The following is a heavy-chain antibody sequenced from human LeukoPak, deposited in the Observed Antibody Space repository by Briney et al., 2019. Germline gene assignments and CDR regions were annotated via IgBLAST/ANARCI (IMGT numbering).Heavy chain of an antibody. J-gene: IGHJ3*02. CDR3: ARSPYYYDSSGYGI. CDR1: GFTFSSYA. V-gene: IGHV3-21*01. Sequence: PGGSLRLSCAASGFTFSSYAMSWVRQAPGKGLEWVSSISSSSSYIYYADSVKGRFTISRDNAKNSLYLQMNSLRAEDTAVYYCARSPYYYDSSGYGIWGQGTMVTVSS. CDR2: ISSSSSYI. D-gene: IGHD3-22*01.